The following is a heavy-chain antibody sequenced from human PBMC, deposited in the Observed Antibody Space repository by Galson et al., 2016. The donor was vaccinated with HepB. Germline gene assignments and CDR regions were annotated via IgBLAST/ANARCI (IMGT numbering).Heavy chain of an antibody. J-gene: IGHJ4*02. CDR2: IATDGGWT. CDR3: VKGLSGSWSFDY. V-gene: IGHV3-64D*06. D-gene: IGHD1-26*01. Sequence: SLRLSCAASGFTFSNYVMHWIRQAPGKGLEYVSSIATDGGWTNSANSVKGRFTISRDNSKSTLYLQMNSLRPEDTALYYCVKGLSGSWSFDYWGQGTLVIVSS. CDR1: GFTFSNYV.